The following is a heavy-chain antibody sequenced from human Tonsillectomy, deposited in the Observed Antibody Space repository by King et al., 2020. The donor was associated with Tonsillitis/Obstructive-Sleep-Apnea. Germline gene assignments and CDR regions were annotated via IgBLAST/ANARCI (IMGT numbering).Heavy chain of an antibody. J-gene: IGHJ6*02. Sequence: QLQESGPGLVKPSETLSLTCTVSGGSISSYYWSWIRQPAGKGLEWIGRIYTSGSTNYNPSLKSRVTMSVDTSKNQFSLKLSSVTAADTAVYYCAGGGMDIVVVPAAEGYYYYGMDVWGQGTTVTVSS. D-gene: IGHD2-2*03. CDR1: GGSISSYY. CDR3: AGGGMDIVVVPAAEGYYYYGMDV. CDR2: IYTSGST. V-gene: IGHV4-4*07.